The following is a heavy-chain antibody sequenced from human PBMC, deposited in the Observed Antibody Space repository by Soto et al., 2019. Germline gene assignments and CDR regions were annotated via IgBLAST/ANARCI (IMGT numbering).Heavy chain of an antibody. CDR3: AREETAWPLAYGLDV. D-gene: IGHD2-21*02. V-gene: IGHV3-21*01. Sequence: SLRLSCEASAFSCSTYSMHWFRQPPGKGLEWVRSIVRRIEIYNADTVKGRFTISRDNAKNSVSLQMNSLRDEDTAAYYCAREETAWPLAYGLDVWGQGTTVTVSS. J-gene: IGHJ6*02. CDR2: IVRRIEI. CDR1: AFSCSTYS.